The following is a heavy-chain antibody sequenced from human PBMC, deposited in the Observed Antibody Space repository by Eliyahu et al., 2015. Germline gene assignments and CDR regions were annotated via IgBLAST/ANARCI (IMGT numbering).Heavy chain of an antibody. V-gene: IGHV4-34*01. J-gene: IGHJ2*01. Sequence: QVQLQQWGAGLLKPSETLSLTCAIXGASFNNYCWTWIRQPPEXGLEWIGEINHSGVTKYNPSLKSRLSISADTSNNQFSLKLTSMTAADTATYYCARCPYYDFLSHYHYWYFDIWGRGTLVTVSS. D-gene: IGHD3-3*01. CDR2: INHSGVT. CDR3: ARCPYYDFLSHYHYWYFDI. CDR1: GASFNNYC.